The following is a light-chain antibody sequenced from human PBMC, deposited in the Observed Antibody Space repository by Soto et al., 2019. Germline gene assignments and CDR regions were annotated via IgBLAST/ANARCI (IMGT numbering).Light chain of an antibody. Sequence: QSLLTHSASLSGSPGQSITISCTGTSRDVGAYDYVSWYLQYPDKAPQLLIYYVDHRPSGVSSRFSGSKSGNTASLTISGLQAEDEGDYYCCSYADGSIYFFGTGTKVTVL. CDR3: CSYADGSIYF. J-gene: IGLJ1*01. CDR1: SRDVGAYDY. V-gene: IGLV2-14*03. CDR2: YVD.